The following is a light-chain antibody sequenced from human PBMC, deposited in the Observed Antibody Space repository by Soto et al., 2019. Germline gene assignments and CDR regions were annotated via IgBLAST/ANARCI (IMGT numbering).Light chain of an antibody. CDR3: MQGTYWPRLT. Sequence: DVVMTQSPLSLPVTLGQPASISCRSSQSLVYSDGNTYLNWFHQRPGQSPRRLIYKVSNRDSGVPDIFSGSWSGTDFTLKISRVEAEDVGVYYCMQGTYWPRLTFGGGTKVEIK. V-gene: IGKV2-30*01. J-gene: IGKJ4*01. CDR1: QSLVYSDGNTY. CDR2: KVS.